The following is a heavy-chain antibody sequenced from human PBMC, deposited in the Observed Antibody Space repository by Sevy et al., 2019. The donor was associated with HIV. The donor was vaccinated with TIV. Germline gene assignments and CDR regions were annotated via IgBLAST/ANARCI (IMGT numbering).Heavy chain of an antibody. D-gene: IGHD1-1*01. V-gene: IGHV3-23*01. CDR2: ILNSGGGT. CDR3: MKGDEGNDWYLGY. J-gene: IGHJ4*02. CDR1: GFTFSSYG. Sequence: GGSLRLSCAASGFTFSSYGMSWVRQAPGKGLQWVSSILNSGGGTTYADSVRGRFTISGFNSKNMLYLQMNSLRAEDSAVYYCMKGDEGNDWYLGYWGQGTLVTVSS.